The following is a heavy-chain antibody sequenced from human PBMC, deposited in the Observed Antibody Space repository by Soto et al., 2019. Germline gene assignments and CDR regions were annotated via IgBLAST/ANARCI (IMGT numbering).Heavy chain of an antibody. J-gene: IGHJ6*04. D-gene: IGHD6-6*01. V-gene: IGHV3-7*01. Sequence: EVQLVESGGGLVQPGGSLRLSCAASGFTFSSYWMSWFRQAPGKGLEWVANIKQDGSEENYVDSVKGRFTISRDNAKNALYLQMNSLRVLDTAVYYCAREIAARLWGKGTTVTVSP. CDR3: AREIAARL. CDR1: GFTFSSYW. CDR2: IKQDGSEE.